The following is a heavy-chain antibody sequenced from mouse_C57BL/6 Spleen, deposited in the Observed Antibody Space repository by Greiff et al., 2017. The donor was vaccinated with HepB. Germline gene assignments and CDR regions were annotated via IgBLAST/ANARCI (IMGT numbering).Heavy chain of an antibody. CDR1: GYTFTDHT. CDR2: IYPRGGST. Sequence: VQLQQSVAELVKPGASVKISCKVSGYTFTDHTIHWIQQRPEQGLEWLGEIYPRGGSTKYNEKFKGKATLTADKSSRTAYMQLNSLTSEDSAVYFCARDMDNPFYAMDDWGQGTSVTVSS. J-gene: IGHJ4*01. D-gene: IGHD1-1*02. CDR3: ARDMDNPFYAMDD. V-gene: IGHV1-78*01.